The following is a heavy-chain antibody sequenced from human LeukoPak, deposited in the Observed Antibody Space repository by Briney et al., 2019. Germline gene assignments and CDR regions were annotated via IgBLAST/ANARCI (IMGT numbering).Heavy chain of an antibody. CDR2: IYPDDSDT. J-gene: IGHJ4*02. CDR3: ARAPQWLAPTYFDY. CDR1: GYSFTNYL. D-gene: IGHD6-19*01. V-gene: IGHV5-51*01. Sequence: GESLKISCKSSGYSFTNYLIGWVRQMPGKGLEWMGIIYPDDSDTRYSPSFQGQVTISADKSISTAYLQWSYLKASDTAMYYCARAPQWLAPTYFDYWGQGTLVTVSS.